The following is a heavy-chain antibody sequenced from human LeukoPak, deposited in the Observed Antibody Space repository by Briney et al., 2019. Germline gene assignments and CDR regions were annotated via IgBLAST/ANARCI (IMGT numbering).Heavy chain of an antibody. V-gene: IGHV4-39*01. J-gene: IGHJ4*02. CDR3: ASFKTRGVRRLYYFDY. D-gene: IGHD3-10*01. CDR1: GGSISSSSYY. Sequence: PSETLSLTCTVSGGSISSSSYYWGWIRQPPGKGLELVGSIYYSGSTYYNPSLKSRVTISVGTPKNQFSLKLSSVTAADTAVYYCASFKTRGVRRLYYFDYWGQGTLVTVSS. CDR2: IYYSGST.